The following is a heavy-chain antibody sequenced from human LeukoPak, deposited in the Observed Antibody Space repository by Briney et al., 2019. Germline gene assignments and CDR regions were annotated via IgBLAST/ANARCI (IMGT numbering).Heavy chain of an antibody. CDR3: AKALLLWFGEGSMDV. CDR2: ISGSGGST. V-gene: IGHV3-23*01. CDR1: GFTFSSYG. Sequence: GGSLRLSCAASGFTFSSYGMSWVRQAPGRGLEWVSAISGSGGSTYYADSVKGRFTISRDNSKNTLYLQMNSLRVEDTAVYYCAKALLLWFGEGSMDVWGKGTTVTISS. D-gene: IGHD3-10*01. J-gene: IGHJ6*03.